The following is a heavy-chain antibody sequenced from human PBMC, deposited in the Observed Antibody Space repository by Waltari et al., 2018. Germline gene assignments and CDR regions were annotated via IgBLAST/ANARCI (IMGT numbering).Heavy chain of an antibody. D-gene: IGHD1-26*01. CDR2: IKSKTDGGTT. CDR3: TTGPVGAPPADAFDI. V-gene: IGHV3-15*01. CDR1: GFTFSNAW. Sequence: EVQLVESGGGLVKPGGSLRLSCAASGFTFSNAWMSWVRQAPGKGLEWVGRIKSKTDGGTTDYAAPVKGRFTISRDDSKNTLYLQMNSLKTEDTAVYYCTTGPVGAPPADAFDIWGQGTMVTVSS. J-gene: IGHJ3*02.